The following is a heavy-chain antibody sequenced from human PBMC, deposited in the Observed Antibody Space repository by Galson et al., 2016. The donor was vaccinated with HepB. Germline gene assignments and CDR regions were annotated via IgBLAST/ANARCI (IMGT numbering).Heavy chain of an antibody. CDR1: GFAFNDYA. CDR3: AKDIGIADFGLHV. D-gene: IGHD2/OR15-2a*01. V-gene: IGHV3-9*01. CDR2: IGWDSGRI. Sequence: SLRLSCAGSGFAFNDYAMHWVRQVPGKGLEWVSGIGWDSGRIGYAGSVKGRFTISRENAKKSLYLQMQSLRTEDTALYYCAKDIGIADFGLHVWGQGTTVTVSS. J-gene: IGHJ6*02.